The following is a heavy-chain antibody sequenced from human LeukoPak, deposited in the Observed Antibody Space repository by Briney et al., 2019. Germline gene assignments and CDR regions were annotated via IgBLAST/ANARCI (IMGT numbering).Heavy chain of an antibody. V-gene: IGHV1-2*02. CDR2: INPNSGGT. CDR1: GYTFTGYY. J-gene: IGHJ4*02. CDR3: ARWSWTPSTYYYDS. Sequence: ASVKVSCKASGYTFTGYYMHWVRQAPGQGLEWMGWINPNSGGTNYAQKFQGRVTMTSDTSINTAYMELSRLRSDDTAVYYCARWSWTPSTYYYDSWGQGTLVTVSS. D-gene: IGHD3-22*01.